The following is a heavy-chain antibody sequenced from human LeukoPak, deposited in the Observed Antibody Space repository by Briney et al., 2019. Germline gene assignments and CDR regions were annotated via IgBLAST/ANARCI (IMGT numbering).Heavy chain of an antibody. J-gene: IGHJ4*02. CDR1: SGFVSSYY. D-gene: IGHD3-3*01. V-gene: IGHV4-59*08. CDR3: ARQITVFGVLTPREFDY. Sequence: PSETLSLTCTVTSGFVSSYYWSWIRQPPGKGLEWIGYSCYSGRTYYNPSLKGRVAISVDASKHQFSLRLTSVTAADTAMYYCARQITVFGVLTPREFDYWGQGSLVTVSS. CDR2: SCYSGRT.